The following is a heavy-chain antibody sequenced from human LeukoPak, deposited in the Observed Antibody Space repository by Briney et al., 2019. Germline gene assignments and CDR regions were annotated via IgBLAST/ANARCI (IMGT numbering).Heavy chain of an antibody. V-gene: IGHV3-23*01. D-gene: IGHD5-18*01. CDR3: AKVIGYSYGCVDY. CDR2: ISGSGGST. CDR1: GFTFSSYA. J-gene: IGHJ4*02. Sequence: GGSLRLSCAASGFTFSSYAMSWVRQAPGKGLEWVSAISGSGGSTYYADSVKGWFTISRDNSKNTLYLQMNSLGAEDTAVYYCAKVIGYSYGCVDYWGQGTLVTVSS.